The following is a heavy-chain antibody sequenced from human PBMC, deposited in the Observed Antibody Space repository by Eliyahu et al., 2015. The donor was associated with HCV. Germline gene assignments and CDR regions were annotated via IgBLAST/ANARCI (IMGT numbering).Heavy chain of an antibody. V-gene: IGHV3-9*01. CDR1: EXPFNEXA. D-gene: IGHD3-16*01. CDR2: ISWHSKTI. CDR3: GKDLKSGGGNLYAFYGVDV. J-gene: IGHJ6*02. Sequence: EVQLQEXGGGLVQAGRSLRXSCEGXEXPFNEXARHWGRQAPGEGLGWVAGISWHSKTIGYADSVKGRFTISRDNAKKSLSLQMNSLREEDTALYYCGKDLKSGGGNLYAFYGVDVWSQGTTVIVS.